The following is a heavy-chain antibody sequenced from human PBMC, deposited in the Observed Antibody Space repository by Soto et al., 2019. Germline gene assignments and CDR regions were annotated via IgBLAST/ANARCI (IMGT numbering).Heavy chain of an antibody. D-gene: IGHD4-4*01. CDR1: GFTFSSYA. J-gene: IGHJ1*01. Sequence: PGGSPRLSCVASGFTFSSYAMSWVRHAPGKGLEWVSSIVGSGGRTYYADSVQGRFTISRDNSKNTLYLQMNSLGAEDTAIFYCAKAPVPDYTAYGSCVFELWGRGTLVTVSS. V-gene: IGHV3-23*01. CDR3: AKAPVPDYTAYGSCVFEL. CDR2: IVGSGGRT.